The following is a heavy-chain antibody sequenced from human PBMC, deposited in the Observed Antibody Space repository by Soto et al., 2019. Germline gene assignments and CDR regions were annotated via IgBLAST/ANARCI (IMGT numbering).Heavy chain of an antibody. CDR3: AVAMVREILIFESSGLHV. Sequence: QVHLVQSGAEVKKPGSSVKVSCKTSGGSFTNYAVSWVRQAPGQGLEWRGGIIPHFDTPNYAQKFQDRVTIIADESTSTVYMEMRSLRSNDTAVYYCAVAMVREILIFESSGLHVWGQGTTVSVSS. CDR1: GGSFTNYA. D-gene: IGHD3-10*01. V-gene: IGHV1-69*01. CDR2: IIPHFDTP. J-gene: IGHJ6*02.